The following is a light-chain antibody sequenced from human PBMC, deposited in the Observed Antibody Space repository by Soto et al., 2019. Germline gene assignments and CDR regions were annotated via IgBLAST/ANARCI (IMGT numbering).Light chain of an antibody. CDR3: QQYNSLTWT. Sequence: IQMTQSPSTLSGSFVDRVTSTCRVSQNIAARVAWYQQKPGRAPNLLIYEASTLESGVPSRFSGSGSGTEFTLTIKSLQPDDFATYYCQQYNSLTWTFGQGTKVDI. J-gene: IGKJ1*01. CDR1: QNIAAR. V-gene: IGKV1-5*03. CDR2: EAS.